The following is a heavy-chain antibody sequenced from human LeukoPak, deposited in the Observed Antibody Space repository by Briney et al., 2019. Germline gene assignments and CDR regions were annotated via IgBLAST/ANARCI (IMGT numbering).Heavy chain of an antibody. CDR1: GYTFTGYY. CDR3: ARRTGDPGYFDL. Sequence: ASVKVSCKASGYTFTGYYMHWVRQAPGQGLEWMGRINPNSGGTNYAQKFQGRVTMTRDTSISTAYMELSRLRPDDTAVYYCARRTGDPGYFDLWGRGTLVTVSS. CDR2: INPNSGGT. J-gene: IGHJ2*01. V-gene: IGHV1-2*06. D-gene: IGHD7-27*01.